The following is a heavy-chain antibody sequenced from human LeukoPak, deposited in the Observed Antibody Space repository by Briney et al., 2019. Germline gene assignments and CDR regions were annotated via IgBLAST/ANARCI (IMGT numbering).Heavy chain of an antibody. CDR2: ISGSGGST. V-gene: IGHV3-23*01. D-gene: IGHD3-16*02. J-gene: IGHJ4*02. Sequence: PGGSLRLSCAASGFTLSSYSMNWVRQAPGKGLEWVSAISGSGGSTYYADSVKGRFTISRDNSKNTLYLQMNSLRAEDTAVYYCAKSEDDYVWGSYRPPFDYWGQGTLVTVSS. CDR3: AKSEDDYVWGSYRPPFDY. CDR1: GFTLSSYS.